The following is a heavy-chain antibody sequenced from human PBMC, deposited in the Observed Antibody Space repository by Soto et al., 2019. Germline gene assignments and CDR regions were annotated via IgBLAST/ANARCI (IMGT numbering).Heavy chain of an antibody. D-gene: IGHD1-20*01. Sequence: PSETLSLTCTVSGCSISSGGYYWSWIRQHPGKGLEWIGYIYYSGSTYYNPSLKSRVTISVDTSKNQFSLKLSSVTAADTAVYYCARDGGITGASPSGNWFDPWGQGTLVTVS. J-gene: IGHJ5*02. V-gene: IGHV4-31*03. CDR1: GCSISSGGYY. CDR2: IYYSGST. CDR3: ARDGGITGASPSGNWFDP.